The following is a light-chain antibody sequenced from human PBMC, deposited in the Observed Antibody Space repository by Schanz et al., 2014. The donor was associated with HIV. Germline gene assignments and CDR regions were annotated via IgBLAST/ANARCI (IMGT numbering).Light chain of an antibody. Sequence: EIVLTQTPLSSPVTLGQPASISCRSSQSLVRSDGNTYLNWLQHRPGQPPRLLIYKISHRFSGVPNRFSGSGAGTYFTLKISRVEAEDVWVDYCMQATHFPPLTFGGGTKLEIK. J-gene: IGKJ4*01. CDR1: QSLVRSDGNTY. V-gene: IGKV2-24*01. CDR3: MQATHFPPLT. CDR2: KIS.